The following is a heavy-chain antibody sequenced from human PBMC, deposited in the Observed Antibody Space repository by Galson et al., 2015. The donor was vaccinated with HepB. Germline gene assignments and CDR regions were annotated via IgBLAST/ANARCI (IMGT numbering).Heavy chain of an antibody. V-gene: IGHV6-1*01. CDR1: GDSVSTNIVA. D-gene: IGHD5-12*01. CDR2: TYYRSEWYN. CDR3: TRVRHLARGMDV. J-gene: IGHJ6*02. Sequence: CAISGDSVSTNIVAWNWIRQSPSRGLEWLGRTYYRSEWYNDYAVSMQSRITINPDTSRNQFSLQLNSVTPEDTGVYYCTRVRHLARGMDVWGQGTTVTVSS.